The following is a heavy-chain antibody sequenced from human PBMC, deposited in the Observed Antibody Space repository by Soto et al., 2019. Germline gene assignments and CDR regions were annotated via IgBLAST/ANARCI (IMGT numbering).Heavy chain of an antibody. CDR3: ARSPGGYYID. CDR1: GFSFSSYW. D-gene: IGHD2-15*01. CDR2: INTEGSST. Sequence: EVQLVESGGGLVQPGGSLRLSCADSGFSFSSYWMHWVRQGPGKGLVWVARINTEGSSTNYADSVEGRFTISRDTAKNTLYLQMNSLRAEDEDVYYCARSPGGYYIDWGQGTMVTVSS. J-gene: IGHJ3*01. V-gene: IGHV3-74*01.